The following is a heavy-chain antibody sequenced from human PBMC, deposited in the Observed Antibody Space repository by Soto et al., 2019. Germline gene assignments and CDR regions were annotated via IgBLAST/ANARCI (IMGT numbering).Heavy chain of an antibody. Sequence: GGSLRLSCAASGFTFSSAWFNWVRQAPGKGLEWVGRIKSQNDGGTTDYAAPVRDRFTISKDDSKNTLYLQMNSLKTEDTGVYFCAKAYSTGWSEGYFDYWGQGTLVTVSS. CDR2: IKSQNDGGTT. CDR3: AKAYSTGWSEGYFDY. CDR1: GFTFSSAW. V-gene: IGHV3-15*07. D-gene: IGHD6-19*01. J-gene: IGHJ4*02.